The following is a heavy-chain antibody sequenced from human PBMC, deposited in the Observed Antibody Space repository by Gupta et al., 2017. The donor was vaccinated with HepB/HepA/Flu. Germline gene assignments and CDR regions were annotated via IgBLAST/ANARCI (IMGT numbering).Heavy chain of an antibody. D-gene: IGHD1-26*01. CDR1: GFTFDDFA. Sequence: VQLVESGGGLGQPGRSLRLSCAASGFTFDDFAMHWVRQAPGKGLEWVSGLSWNSGSIGYADSVKGRFTISRDNAKNSLFLLMNTLRDEDTALYDCVKGAGGWELPYFDSWGQGTLVTVSS. CDR3: VKGAGGWELPYFDS. CDR2: LSWNSGSI. V-gene: IGHV3-9*01. J-gene: IGHJ4*02.